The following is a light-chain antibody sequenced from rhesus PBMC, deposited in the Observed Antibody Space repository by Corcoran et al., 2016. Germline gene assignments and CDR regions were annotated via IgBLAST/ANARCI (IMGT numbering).Light chain of an antibody. J-gene: IGKJ1*01. CDR3: QQSSNSWT. CDR2: GAS. Sequence: ETVVTQSPATLSLSPGERATLSCRASQSVGSYLAWYQQKPGQAPRLLIYGASSKATSIPDRVRGSGVGTDFTLTSSSLEPEDVGVYYCQQSSNSWTFGQGTKVEIK. V-gene: IGKV3-24*04. CDR1: QSVGSY.